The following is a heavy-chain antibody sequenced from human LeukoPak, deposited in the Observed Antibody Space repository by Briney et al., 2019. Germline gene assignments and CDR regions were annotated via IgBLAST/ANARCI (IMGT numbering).Heavy chain of an antibody. Sequence: ASVKVSCKASGYTVSGYYIHWVRQAPGQGLEWMGRVYPASGATDYAQKFQGRVTMTRDTSVSSAYMELDGLSSDDTAVYSCARALRYCSSATCDEVRFDFWGQVTLVTVSS. CDR2: VYPASGAT. D-gene: IGHD2-2*01. CDR1: GYTVSGYY. CDR3: ARALRYCSSATCDEVRFDF. V-gene: IGHV1-2*02. J-gene: IGHJ4*02.